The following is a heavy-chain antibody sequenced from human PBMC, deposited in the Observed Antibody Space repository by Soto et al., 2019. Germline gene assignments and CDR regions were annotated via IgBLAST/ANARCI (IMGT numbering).Heavy chain of an antibody. D-gene: IGHD2-15*01. V-gene: IGHV3-30*18. CDR2: ISYDGSNK. CDR1: GFTFSSYG. CDR3: AKDDSEDIVVVVAATFDY. J-gene: IGHJ4*02. Sequence: QVQLVESGGGVVQPGRSLRLSCAASGFTFSSYGMHWVRQAPGKGLEWVAVISYDGSNKYYADSVKGRFTISRDNSKNTLYLQMNSLRAEDTAVYYCAKDDSEDIVVVVAATFDYWGQGTLVTVSS.